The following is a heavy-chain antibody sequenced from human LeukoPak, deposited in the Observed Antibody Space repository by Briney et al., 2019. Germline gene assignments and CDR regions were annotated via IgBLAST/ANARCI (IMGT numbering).Heavy chain of an antibody. CDR1: GFTFSSYA. V-gene: IGHV3-23*01. CDR3: ATAMHYFDY. Sequence: GGSLRLSCAASGFTFSSYAMSWVRQAPGKGLEWVSAISGSGGSTYYADSVKGRFTISRDNAKNSLYLQMNSLRAEDTAVYYCATAMHYFDYWGQGTLVTVSS. J-gene: IGHJ4*02. D-gene: IGHD2-2*01. CDR2: ISGSGGST.